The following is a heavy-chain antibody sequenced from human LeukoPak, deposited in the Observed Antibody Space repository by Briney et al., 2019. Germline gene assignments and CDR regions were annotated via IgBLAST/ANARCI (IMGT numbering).Heavy chain of an antibody. Sequence: SETLSLTCAVSGSSISSGYYWGWIRQPPGKGLEWIGSFYHSGNTYYNPSLKSRVTISVDTSKNQFSLKLSSVTAADTAVYYCARVLKWFGVDAFDIWGQGAMVTVSS. CDR1: GSSISSGYY. J-gene: IGHJ3*02. CDR2: FYHSGNT. V-gene: IGHV4-38-2*01. D-gene: IGHD3-10*01. CDR3: ARVLKWFGVDAFDI.